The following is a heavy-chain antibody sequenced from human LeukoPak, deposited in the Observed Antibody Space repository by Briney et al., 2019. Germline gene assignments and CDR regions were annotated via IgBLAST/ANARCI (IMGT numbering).Heavy chain of an antibody. Sequence: GGSLRLSCAASGFTFSNAWMSWVRQAPGKGLEWVSAISGSGGSTYYADSVKGRFTISRDNSKNTLYLQMNSLRAEDTAVYYCAKGDRDIDYWGQGTLVTVSS. CDR2: ISGSGGST. CDR1: GFTFSNAW. V-gene: IGHV3-23*01. CDR3: AKGDRDIDY. J-gene: IGHJ4*02.